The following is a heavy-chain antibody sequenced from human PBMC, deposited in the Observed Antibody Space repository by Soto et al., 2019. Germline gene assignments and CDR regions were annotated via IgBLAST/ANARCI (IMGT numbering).Heavy chain of an antibody. D-gene: IGHD3-22*01. CDR3: AKDTYYHDSSGYYVFDY. CDR2: ISYDGTNK. J-gene: IGHJ4*02. CDR1: GLIFSSYG. Sequence: QGQLVESGGGVVQPGRSLRLSCADSGLIFSSYGMHWVRQAPGKGLEWLAVISYDGTNKNYADSVKGRFTISRDNSKNTLYLQMNSLRPDDTAVYYCAKDTYYHDSSGYYVFDYWGQGTLVTVSS. V-gene: IGHV3-30*18.